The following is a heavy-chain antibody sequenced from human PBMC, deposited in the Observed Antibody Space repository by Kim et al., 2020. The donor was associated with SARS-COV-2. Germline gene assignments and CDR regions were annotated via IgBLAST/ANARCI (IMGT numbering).Heavy chain of an antibody. CDR2: IWYDGSNK. CDR1: GFTFSSYG. D-gene: IGHD3-16*01. CDR3: AKDRSALYVWGSHSGMDV. Sequence: GGSLRLSCAASGFTFSSYGMHWVRQAPGKGLEWVAVIWYDGSNKYYADSVKGRFTISRDNSKNTLYLQMNSLRAEDTAVYYCAKDRSALYVWGSHSGMDVWGEGTTVTVSS. V-gene: IGHV3-33*06. J-gene: IGHJ6*04.